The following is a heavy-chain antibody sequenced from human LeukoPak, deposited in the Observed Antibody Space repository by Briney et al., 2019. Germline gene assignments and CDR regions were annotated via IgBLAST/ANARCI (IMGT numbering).Heavy chain of an antibody. CDR2: INPNSGGT. V-gene: IGHV1-2*02. CDR1: GYTFTGYY. J-gene: IGHJ6*03. CDR3: ARGVTGTLYYYYYMDV. Sequence: ASVKVSCKASGYTFTGYYMHWVRQAPGQGLEWMGWINPNSGGTNYAQKFQGRVTMTRDTSISTAYMELSRLRSDDTAVYYCARGVTGTLYYYYYMDVWGKGTTATVSS. D-gene: IGHD1/OR15-1a*01.